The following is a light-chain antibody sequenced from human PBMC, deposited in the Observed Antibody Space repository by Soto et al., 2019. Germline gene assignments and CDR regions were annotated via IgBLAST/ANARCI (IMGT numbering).Light chain of an antibody. J-gene: IGKJ1*01. CDR2: GAS. V-gene: IGKV3-15*01. Sequence: EIVMTQSSATLSVSPVEIANLSFSASQSVSSNLAWYQQKPGQAPRLLIYGASTRATGIPARFSGSGSGTEFTLTIRSLQSEDFAVYYCQQYNNWPPWTCGQGTKGDIK. CDR3: QQYNNWPPWT. CDR1: QSVSSN.